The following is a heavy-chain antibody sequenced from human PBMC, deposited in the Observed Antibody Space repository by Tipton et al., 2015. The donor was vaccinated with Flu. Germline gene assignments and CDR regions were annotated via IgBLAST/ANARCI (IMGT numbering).Heavy chain of an antibody. CDR1: GCSFTNYW. V-gene: IGHV5-51*01. CDR2: ISPGDSDT. D-gene: IGHD2-15*01. J-gene: IGHJ6*02. Sequence: QLVQSGAEVKKPGESLKISCKGSGCSFTNYWIGWARQMPGKGLEWMGLISPGDSDTRYSPSFQGQVTISADKSISTAYLQWSSLKASDTAMYYCARRPRSLVAGYYYGMDVWGQGTTVTVSS. CDR3: ARRPRSLVAGYYYGMDV.